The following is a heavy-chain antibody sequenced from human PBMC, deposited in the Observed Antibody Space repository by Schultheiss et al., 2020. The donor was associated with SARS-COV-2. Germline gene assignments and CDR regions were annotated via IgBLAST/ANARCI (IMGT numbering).Heavy chain of an antibody. CDR2: ISSSSSTI. D-gene: IGHD5-12*01. Sequence: GGSLRLSCAASGFTFSSYAMSWVRQAPGKGLEWVSYISSSSSTIYYADSVKGRFTISRDNAKNSLYLQMNSLRAEDTAVYYCAKDSGYEKWFDYWGQGTLGTGSS. J-gene: IGHJ4*02. CDR1: GFTFSSYA. V-gene: IGHV3-48*04. CDR3: AKDSGYEKWFDY.